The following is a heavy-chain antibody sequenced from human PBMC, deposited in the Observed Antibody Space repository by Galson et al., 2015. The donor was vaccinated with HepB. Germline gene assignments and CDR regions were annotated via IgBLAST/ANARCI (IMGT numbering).Heavy chain of an antibody. CDR3: ARDHVVGATSAFDI. J-gene: IGHJ3*02. CDR2: IIPILGIA. D-gene: IGHD1-26*01. CDR1: GGTFSSYA. Sequence: SVKVSCKASGGTFSSYAISWVRQAPGQGLEWMGRIIPILGIANYAQKFRGRVTITADKSTSTAYMELSSLRSEDTAVYYCARDHVVGATSAFDIWGQGTMVTVSS. V-gene: IGHV1-69*04.